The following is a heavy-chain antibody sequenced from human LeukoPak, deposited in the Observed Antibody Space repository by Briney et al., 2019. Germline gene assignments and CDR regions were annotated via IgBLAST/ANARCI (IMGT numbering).Heavy chain of an antibody. J-gene: IGHJ4*02. CDR2: IYYSGST. CDR1: GGSMSSYY. CDR3: ARGRYGWLPFDY. D-gene: IGHD3-16*01. V-gene: IGHV4-59*01. Sequence: SETLSLTCTVSGGSMSSYYWSWIRQPPGKGLEWIGYIYYSGSTNYNPSLKSRVTISVDTSKNQFTLKLSSVTAADTAVYYCARGRYGWLPFDYWGQGTPVTVSS.